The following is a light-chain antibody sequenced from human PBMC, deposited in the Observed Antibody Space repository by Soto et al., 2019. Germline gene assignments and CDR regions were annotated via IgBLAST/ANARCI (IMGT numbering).Light chain of an antibody. Sequence: EIVLTQSPGTLSLSPGDRATLSCRASQSVNSNLAWYQQKPGQAPRLLIYGASSRATGIPARFSGSGSGTEFTLTITSLQSEDFAVYYCQQYNSWPRTFGQGTKVDIK. CDR3: QQYNSWPRT. CDR1: QSVNSN. CDR2: GAS. J-gene: IGKJ1*01. V-gene: IGKV3-15*01.